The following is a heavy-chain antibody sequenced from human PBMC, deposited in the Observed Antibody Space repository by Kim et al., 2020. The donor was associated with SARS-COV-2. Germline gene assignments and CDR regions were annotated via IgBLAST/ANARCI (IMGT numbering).Heavy chain of an antibody. CDR3: ARGRHTVSNQRNWFDP. V-gene: IGHV4-34*01. CDR1: GGSFSGYY. CDR2: INHSGST. D-gene: IGHD4-17*01. J-gene: IGHJ5*02. Sequence: SETLSLTCAVYGGSFSGYYWSWIRQPPGKGLEWIGEINHSGSTNYNPSLKSRVTISVDTSKNQFSLKLSSVTAADTAVYYCARGRHTVSNQRNWFDPWGQGTLVTVSS.